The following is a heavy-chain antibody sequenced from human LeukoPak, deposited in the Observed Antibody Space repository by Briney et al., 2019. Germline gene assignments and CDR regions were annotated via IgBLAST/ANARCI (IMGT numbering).Heavy chain of an antibody. Sequence: GASVRVSCKASGYTFTSYDINWVRQATGQGVEWMGWMNPNSGNTGYAQKFQGRVTMTRNTSISTAYMELSSLRSEDTAVYYCARGIIGYCSGGSCYSDWFDPWGQGTLVTVSS. CDR3: ARGIIGYCSGGSCYSDWFDP. CDR2: MNPNSGNT. D-gene: IGHD2-15*01. V-gene: IGHV1-8*01. CDR1: GYTFTSYD. J-gene: IGHJ5*02.